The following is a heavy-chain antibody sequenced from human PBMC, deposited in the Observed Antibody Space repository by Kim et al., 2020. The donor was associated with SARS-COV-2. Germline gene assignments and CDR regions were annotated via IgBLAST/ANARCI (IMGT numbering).Heavy chain of an antibody. CDR1: GYTFTSYY. CDR2: IIPSVGST. J-gene: IGHJ6*02. Sequence: ASVKVSCKASGYTFTSYYMRWVRQAPGQGLEWMGIIIPSVGSTSYAQKFQGRVTITRDTSTSTVYMELSSLRSEDTAVYYCAREGLVGVPDRISYYYGMDVWGQGTTVTVSS. V-gene: IGHV1-46*01. CDR3: AREGLVGVPDRISYYYGMDV. D-gene: IGHD2-15*01.